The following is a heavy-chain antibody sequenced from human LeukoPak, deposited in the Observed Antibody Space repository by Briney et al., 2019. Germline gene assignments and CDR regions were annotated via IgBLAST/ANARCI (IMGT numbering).Heavy chain of an antibody. CDR3: SRDQTPYY. J-gene: IGHJ4*02. CDR1: GFTFSDYY. CDR2: ISSSATTI. Sequence: GGSLRLSCAASGFTFSDYYMSWIRQAPGKGLEWVSYISSSATTIYYADSVRGRFTISRDNAKNSLYLQMNSLKTEDTAVYFCSRDQTPYYWGQGTLVTVSS. V-gene: IGHV3-11*01.